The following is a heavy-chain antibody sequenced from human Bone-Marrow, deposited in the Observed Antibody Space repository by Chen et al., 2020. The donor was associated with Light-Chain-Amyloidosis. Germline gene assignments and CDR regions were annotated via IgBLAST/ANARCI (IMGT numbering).Heavy chain of an antibody. V-gene: IGHV3-30*02. J-gene: IGHJ4*02. D-gene: IGHD5-18*01. CDR3: AQLYSYGRPFNH. CDR1: GFVFTTYG. Sequence: VRLVESGGGVVQPGGSLRLSCAASGFVFTTYGFQWVRQAPGKGLEWVAFIRFDGSAKYYVDSVKGRFTISRDDSKNTVYLQMSRLRVEDTAMYYCAQLYSYGRPFNHWGQGTLVSVSS. CDR2: IRFDGSAK.